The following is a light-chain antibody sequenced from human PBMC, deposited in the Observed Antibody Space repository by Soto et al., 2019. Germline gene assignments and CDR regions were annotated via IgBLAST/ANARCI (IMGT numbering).Light chain of an antibody. CDR1: QSVSSN. CDR2: GAS. J-gene: IGKJ1*01. Sequence: EIVMTQSTATLSVSPGERATLSCSASQSVSSNVAWYQQKPGQAPRLLIYGASTRATGIPARFSGSGSGTELTHTIRSLQSEDFAVYYCQQYNTWPPWTFGQGTKVEIK. V-gene: IGKV3-15*01. CDR3: QQYNTWPPWT.